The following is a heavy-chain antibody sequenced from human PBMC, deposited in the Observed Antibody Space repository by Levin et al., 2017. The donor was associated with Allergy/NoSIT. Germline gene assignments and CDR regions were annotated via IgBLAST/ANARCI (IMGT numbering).Heavy chain of an antibody. V-gene: IGHV3-48*03. Sequence: LSLTCAASGFTFSTYEMNWVRQAPGKGLEWVSFISRSGSTIYSADSVKGRFTISRDNAKNSLYLQMNSLRAEDTAVYYCARRYRDDYYYYYGMDVWGQGTTVTVSS. D-gene: IGHD4-17*01. CDR3: ARRYRDDYYYYYGMDV. CDR2: ISRSGSTI. CDR1: GFTFSTYE. J-gene: IGHJ6*02.